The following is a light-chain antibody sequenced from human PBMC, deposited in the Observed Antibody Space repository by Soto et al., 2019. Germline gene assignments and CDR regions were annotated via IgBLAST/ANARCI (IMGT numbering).Light chain of an antibody. CDR2: GVY. Sequence: QSALTQPASVSGSPGQSITIYCTGTNSDVGIYNYVSWYRQHPGKAPKLLLYGVYNRPSGVSNRFSGSKSGTTASLTISGLQAEDEAEYYCSSYSRATLVVFGGGTKLTVL. J-gene: IGLJ3*02. V-gene: IGLV2-14*01. CDR1: NSDVGIYNY. CDR3: SSYSRATLVV.